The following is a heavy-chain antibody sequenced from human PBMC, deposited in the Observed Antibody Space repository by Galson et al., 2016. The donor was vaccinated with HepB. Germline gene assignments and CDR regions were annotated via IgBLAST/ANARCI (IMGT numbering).Heavy chain of an antibody. J-gene: IGHJ2*01. V-gene: IGHV3-33*01. CDR3: ARGGYCTADVCDIYNTDWYRRNWFFDL. CDR1: GFTFSYYG. D-gene: IGHD2-8*02. Sequence: SLRLSCAASGFTFSYYGVHWVRQAPGKGLEWVSVIWYDGSNKNYADSVKGRFTISRDNSKNTLYLQMDSLRAEDTAVYYCARGGYCTADVCDIYNTDWYRRNWFFDLWGRGTLVTVSS. CDR2: IWYDGSNK.